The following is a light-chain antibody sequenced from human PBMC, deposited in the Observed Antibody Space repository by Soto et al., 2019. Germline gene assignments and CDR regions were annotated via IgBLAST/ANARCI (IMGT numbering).Light chain of an antibody. CDR1: SSDVGAYNY. CDR3: SSYTRSTTLVV. Sequence: QSALTQPAAVSGSPGQSITISCTGTSSDVGAYNYVSWYQQHPGNAPKLMIYDVTNRPSGVSSRFSGSKSGNTASLTISGLQAEDEADYYCSSYTRSTTLVVFGGGTQLTVL. V-gene: IGLV2-14*01. CDR2: DVT. J-gene: IGLJ2*01.